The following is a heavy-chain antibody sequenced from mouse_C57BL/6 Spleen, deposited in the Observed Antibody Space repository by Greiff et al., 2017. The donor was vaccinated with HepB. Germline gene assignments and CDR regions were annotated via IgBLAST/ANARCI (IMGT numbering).Heavy chain of an antibody. Sequence: VKLQQPGTELVKPGASVKLSCKASGYTFTSYWMHWVKQRPGQGLEWIGNINPSNGGTNYNEKFKSKATLTVDKSSSTAYMQLSSLTSEDSAVYYCARLWYGSSPYYFDYWGQGTTLTVSS. CDR3: ARLWYGSSPYYFDY. CDR2: INPSNGGT. V-gene: IGHV1-53*01. D-gene: IGHD1-1*01. J-gene: IGHJ2*01. CDR1: GYTFTSYW.